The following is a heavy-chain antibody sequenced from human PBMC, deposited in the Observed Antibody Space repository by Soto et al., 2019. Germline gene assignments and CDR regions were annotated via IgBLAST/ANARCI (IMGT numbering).Heavy chain of an antibody. CDR1: GFTVSSNY. J-gene: IGHJ1*01. Sequence: GGSLRLSCAASGFTVSSNYMSWVRQAPGKGLEWVSVIYSGGSTYYADSVKGRFTISRDNSKNTLYLQMNSLRAEDTAVYYCARHSMASENNFQHWGQGTLVTVSS. CDR2: IYSGGST. D-gene: IGHD3-10*01. CDR3: ARHSMASENNFQH. V-gene: IGHV3-66*04.